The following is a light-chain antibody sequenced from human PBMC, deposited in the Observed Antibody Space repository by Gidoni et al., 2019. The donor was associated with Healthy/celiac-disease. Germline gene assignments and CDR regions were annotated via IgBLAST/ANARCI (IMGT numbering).Light chain of an antibody. Sequence: QSALTQPASVSGSPGQSITISCTGTSSDVGGYNYVSWYQQHPGKAPKLMIYEVSYRPSGVSHRFSGSKSGNTASLTISGLQAEDGADYYCSSYTGSSTYVFGTGTEVT. CDR3: SSYTGSSTYV. V-gene: IGLV2-14*01. CDR1: SSDVGGYNY. CDR2: EVS. J-gene: IGLJ1*01.